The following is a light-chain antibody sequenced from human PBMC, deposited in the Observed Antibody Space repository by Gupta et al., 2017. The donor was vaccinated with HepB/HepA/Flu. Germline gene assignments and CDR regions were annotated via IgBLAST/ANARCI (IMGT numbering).Light chain of an antibody. V-gene: IGLV1-40*01. Sequence: QSVLTQPPSVSGAPGQRVTLSCTGSSSSIGAGSDVHWSQTLPGPAPNLLMYTNNSRPSGVPDRFSASKSATSASLTITGLQAEDEADYYCQSDDSIRSGLVFGGGTKLTVL. J-gene: IGLJ2*01. CDR1: SSSIGAGSD. CDR3: QSDDSIRSGLV. CDR2: TNN.